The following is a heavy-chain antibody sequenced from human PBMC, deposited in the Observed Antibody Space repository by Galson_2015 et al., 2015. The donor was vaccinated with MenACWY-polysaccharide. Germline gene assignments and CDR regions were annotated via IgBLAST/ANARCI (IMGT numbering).Heavy chain of an antibody. CDR3: VCMDV. J-gene: IGHJ6*02. CDR2: IIPILGIA. CDR1: GGTFSSYT. V-gene: IGHV1-69*02. Sequence: SVKVSCKASGGTFSSYTISWVRQAPGQGLEWMGRIIPILGIANYAQKFQGRISMTRITSINTAYMELSSLTSEDTAVYYCVCMDVWGQGTTVTVSS.